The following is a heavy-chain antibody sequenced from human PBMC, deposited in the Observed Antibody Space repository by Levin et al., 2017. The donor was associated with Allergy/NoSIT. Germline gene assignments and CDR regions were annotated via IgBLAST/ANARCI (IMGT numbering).Heavy chain of an antibody. D-gene: IGHD6-19*01. V-gene: IGHV1-46*03. J-gene: IGHJ6*03. CDR2: INPSGGST. CDR3: AREGRIAVAGAYYMDV. CDR1: GYTFTSYY. Sequence: ASVKVSCKASGYTFTSYYMHWVRQAPGQGLEWMGIINPSGGSTSYAQKFQGRVTMTRDTSTSTVYMELSSLRSEDTAVYYCAREGRIAVAGAYYMDVWGKGTTVTVSS.